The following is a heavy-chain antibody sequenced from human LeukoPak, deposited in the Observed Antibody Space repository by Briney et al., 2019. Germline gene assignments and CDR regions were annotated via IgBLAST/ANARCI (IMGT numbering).Heavy chain of an antibody. D-gene: IGHD3-3*01. CDR2: IIPIFGTA. J-gene: IGHJ4*02. CDR1: GGTFSSYA. Sequence: ASVKVSCKASGGTFSSYAISWVRQAPGQGLEWMGGIIPIFGTANYAQKFQGRVTITTDESTSTAYMELSSLRSEDTAVYYCARDRRGDYDLWSGYFDYWGQGTLVTVSS. CDR3: ARDRRGDYDLWSGYFDY. V-gene: IGHV1-69*05.